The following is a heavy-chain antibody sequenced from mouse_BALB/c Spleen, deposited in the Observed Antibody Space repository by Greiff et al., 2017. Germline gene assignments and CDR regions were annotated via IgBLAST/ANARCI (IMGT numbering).Heavy chain of an antibody. CDR1: GYAFTSYN. Sequence: VQLQQSGPELVKPGASVKVSCKASGYAFTSYNMYWVKQSHGKSLEWIGYIDPYNGGTSYNQKFKGKATLTVDKSSSTAYMHLNSLTSEDSAVYYCAREYDYGEAWFAYWGQGTLVTVSA. J-gene: IGHJ3*01. CDR2: IDPYNGGT. V-gene: IGHV1S135*01. CDR3: AREYDYGEAWFAY. D-gene: IGHD2-4*01.